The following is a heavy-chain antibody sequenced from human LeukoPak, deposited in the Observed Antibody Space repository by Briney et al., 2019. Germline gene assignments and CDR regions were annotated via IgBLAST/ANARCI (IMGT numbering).Heavy chain of an antibody. CDR1: GFTFGSYP. CDR2: ISGSAAGT. D-gene: IGHD6-19*01. V-gene: IGHV3-23*01. J-gene: IGHJ4*02. Sequence: GGSLRLSCAASGFTFGSYPMSWVRQAPGKGLEWVSSISGSAAGTYYADSVKGRFTISRDNSENTLYLQMDSLGAEDTAVYYCAKGDSVIGTRQVGYWGQGTLVTVSS. CDR3: AKGDSVIGTRQVGY.